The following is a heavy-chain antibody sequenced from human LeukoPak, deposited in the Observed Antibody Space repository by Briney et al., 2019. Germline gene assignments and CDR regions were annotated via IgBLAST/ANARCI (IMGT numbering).Heavy chain of an antibody. CDR2: IYYSGST. CDR3: ARHRSYSSGWWPFDP. Sequence: PSETLSLTCTVSGGSISSSSYYWGWIRQPPGKGLEWIGSIYYSGSTYYNPSLKSRVTISVDTSKNQFSLKLSSVTAADTAVYYCARHRSYSSGWWPFDPWGQGTLVTVSS. D-gene: IGHD6-19*01. J-gene: IGHJ5*02. CDR1: GGSISSSSYY. V-gene: IGHV4-39*01.